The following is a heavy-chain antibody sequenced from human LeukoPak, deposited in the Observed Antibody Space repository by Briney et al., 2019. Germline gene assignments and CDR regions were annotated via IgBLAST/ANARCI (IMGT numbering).Heavy chain of an antibody. J-gene: IGHJ6*02. CDR2: IIPILGIA. CDR3: ARDKTAHYYDSSGYYSSGEGMDV. CDR1: GYTFTTYG. D-gene: IGHD3-22*01. Sequence: SVKVSCKASGYTFTTYGIGWVRQAPGQGLEWMGRIIPILGIANYAQKFQGRVTITADKSTSTAYMELSSLRSEDTAVYYCARDKTAHYYDSSGYYSSGEGMDVWGQGTTVTVSS. V-gene: IGHV1-69*04.